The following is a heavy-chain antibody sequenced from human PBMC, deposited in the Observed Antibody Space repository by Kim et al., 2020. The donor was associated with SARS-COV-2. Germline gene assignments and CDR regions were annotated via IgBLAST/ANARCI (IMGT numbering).Heavy chain of an antibody. CDR1: GFTFGDYA. V-gene: IGHV3-9*01. J-gene: IGHJ4*02. CDR2: ISWNSGSI. CDR3: AKDIQAVWQTRPKRGYYGSGSIFDY. Sequence: GGSLRLSCAASGFTFGDYAMHWVRQAPGKGLEWVSGISWNSGSIGYADSVKGRFTISRDNAKNSLYLQMNSLRAEDTALYYCAKDIQAVWQTRPKRGYYGSGSIFDYWGQGTLVTVSS. D-gene: IGHD3-10*01.